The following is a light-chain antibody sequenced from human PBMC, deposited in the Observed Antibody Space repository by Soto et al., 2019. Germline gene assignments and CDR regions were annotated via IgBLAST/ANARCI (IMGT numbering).Light chain of an antibody. CDR1: QSVSSNF. V-gene: IGKV3-20*01. CDR2: GAS. J-gene: IGKJ1*01. CDR3: QQYNNWPWT. Sequence: EIVMTQSPGTLSLSPGERANLSCRASQSVSSNFLAWYEEKPGQAPRLLIYGASSRATGIPDRFSGSGAGTDFTLTISRLEPEDFAVYYCQQYNNWPWTFGQGTKVDIK.